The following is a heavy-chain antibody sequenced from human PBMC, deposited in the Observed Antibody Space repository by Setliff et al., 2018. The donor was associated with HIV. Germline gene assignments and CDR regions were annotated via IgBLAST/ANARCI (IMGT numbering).Heavy chain of an antibody. CDR3: ARGALLAVFDFDH. J-gene: IGHJ4*01. CDR1: GYTFTTYS. CDR2: INVGKGDT. V-gene: IGHV1-3*01. Sequence: ASVKVSCKASGYTFTTYSLHWVRQAPGQSLEWMGWINVGKGDTKYSQDLQGRITITRDATANTAYMELSSLRSDDTAVYFCARGALLAVFDFDHWGRGTQVTVSS. D-gene: IGHD1-26*01.